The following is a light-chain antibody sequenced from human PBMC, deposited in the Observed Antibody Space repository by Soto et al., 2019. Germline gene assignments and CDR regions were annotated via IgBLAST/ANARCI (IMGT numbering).Light chain of an antibody. CDR1: QSVRSS. Sequence: EIVLTQSPATLSLSPGERATLSCRASQSVRSSLAWYQQRPGQAPRLLIYGASTRATGIPARFSGSGSGTDFTLTISSLEPEDFAVYYCQQRSNWPPKATFGQGTRLEIK. CDR3: QQRSNWPPKAT. J-gene: IGKJ5*01. V-gene: IGKV3-11*01. CDR2: GAS.